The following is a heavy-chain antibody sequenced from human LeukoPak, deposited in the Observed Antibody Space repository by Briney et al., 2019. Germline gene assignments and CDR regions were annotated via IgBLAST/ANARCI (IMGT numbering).Heavy chain of an antibody. J-gene: IGHJ4*02. CDR1: GFTFSSYA. D-gene: IGHD6-19*01. CDR3: AKERESSGWYEGGFDY. Sequence: GGSLRLSCAASGFTFSSYAMSWVRQAPGKGLEWDSAISGSGGSTYYADSVKGRFTISRDNSKNTLYLQMNSLRAEDTAVYYCAKERESSGWYEGGFDYWGQGTLVTVSS. CDR2: ISGSGGST. V-gene: IGHV3-23*01.